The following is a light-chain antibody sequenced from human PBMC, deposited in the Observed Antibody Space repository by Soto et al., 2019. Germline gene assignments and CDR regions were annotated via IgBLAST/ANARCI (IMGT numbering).Light chain of an antibody. Sequence: TVMTPSPATLPVSPVERATLSCRASQSVRSNLAWYQQKPGQAPRLLIYDTSNRATGIPARFSGSGSGTDFTLTINNLDPEDFAVYYCQQRSNWPITFGQGTQLEIK. CDR3: QQRSNWPIT. J-gene: IGKJ5*01. V-gene: IGKV3-11*01. CDR1: QSVRSN. CDR2: DTS.